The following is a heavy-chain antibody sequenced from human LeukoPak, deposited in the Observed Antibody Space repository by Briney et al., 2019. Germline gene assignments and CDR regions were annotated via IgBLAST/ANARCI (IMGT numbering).Heavy chain of an antibody. V-gene: IGHV3-48*03. J-gene: IGHJ4*02. Sequence: GGSLRLSCAASGSTFSSYEMNWVRQAPGKGLEWVSYISSSGSTIYYADSVKGGFTISRDNAKNSLYLQMNSLRAEDTAVYYCARDYGDYGDYWGQGTLVTVSS. CDR2: ISSSGSTI. CDR1: GSTFSSYE. CDR3: ARDYGDYGDY. D-gene: IGHD4-17*01.